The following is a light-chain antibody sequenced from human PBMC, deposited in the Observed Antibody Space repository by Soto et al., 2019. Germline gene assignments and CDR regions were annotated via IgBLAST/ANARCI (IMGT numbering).Light chain of an antibody. CDR1: QSVRGD. CDR2: GVS. CDR3: QPYNNLPLT. Sequence: EIVMTQSPATLSVSPGEGATLSCRASQSVRGDLAWYQHKPGLSPRLLIYGVSTRATGIPVRFSGSGSGTKVPLSISSLQSEDSAIYYCQPYNNLPLTFGGGTKVDIK. V-gene: IGKV3-15*01. J-gene: IGKJ4*02.